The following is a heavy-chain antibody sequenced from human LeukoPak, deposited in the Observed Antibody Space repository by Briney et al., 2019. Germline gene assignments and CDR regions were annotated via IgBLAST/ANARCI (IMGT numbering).Heavy chain of an antibody. D-gene: IGHD4-11*01. V-gene: IGHV3-21*01. CDR2: ISSSSSYI. CDR1: GFTFSSYW. J-gene: IGHJ4*02. Sequence: GGSLRLSCAASGFTFSSYWMSWVRQAPGKGLEWVSSISSSSSYIYYADSVKGRFTISRDNAKNSLYLQMNSLRAEDTAVYYCARGEGYSNYFDYWGQGTLVTVSS. CDR3: ARGEGYSNYFDY.